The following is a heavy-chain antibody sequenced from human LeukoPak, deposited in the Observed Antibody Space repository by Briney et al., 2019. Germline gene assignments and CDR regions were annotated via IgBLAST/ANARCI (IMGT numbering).Heavy chain of an antibody. CDR3: ARDYYDSSGYSIDAFDI. D-gene: IGHD3-22*01. CDR1: GGSISSYY. Sequence: SETLSLTCTVSGGSISSYYWSWIRQPPGKGLEWIGYIYYSGSTNYNPSLKSRVTISVGTSKNQFSLKLSSVTAADTAVYYCARDYYDSSGYSIDAFDIWGQGTMVTVSS. CDR2: IYYSGST. J-gene: IGHJ3*02. V-gene: IGHV4-59*01.